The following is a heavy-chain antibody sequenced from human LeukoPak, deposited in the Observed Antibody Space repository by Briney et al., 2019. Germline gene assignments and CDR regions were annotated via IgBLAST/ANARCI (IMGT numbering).Heavy chain of an antibody. V-gene: IGHV4-61*01. CDR3: ARVDYYDSSGYYGAPGGGYFDY. J-gene: IGHJ4*02. D-gene: IGHD3-22*01. CDR2: IYYSGST. Sequence: SETLSLTCTVSGGSISSSSYYWSWIRQPPGKGLEWIGYIYYSGSTNYNPSLKSRVTISVDTSKNQFSLKLSSVTAADTAVYYCARVDYYDSSGYYGAPGGGYFDYWGQGTLVTVSS. CDR1: GGSISSSSYY.